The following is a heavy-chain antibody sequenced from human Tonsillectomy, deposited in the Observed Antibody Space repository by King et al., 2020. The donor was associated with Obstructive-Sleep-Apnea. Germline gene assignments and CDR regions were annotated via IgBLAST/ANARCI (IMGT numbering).Heavy chain of an antibody. CDR2: INHSGST. CDR3: ARGSGSGSYFYYYYYGMDV. D-gene: IGHD3-10*01. Sequence: VQLQQWGAGLLKPSETLSLTCAVYGGSFSGYYWSWIRQPPGKGLEWIGEINHSGSTNYNPSLKSRVTISVDTSKNQFSLKLSPVTAADTAVYYCARGSGSGSYFYYYYYGMDVWGQGTTVTVSS. CDR1: GGSFSGYY. J-gene: IGHJ6*02. V-gene: IGHV4-34*01.